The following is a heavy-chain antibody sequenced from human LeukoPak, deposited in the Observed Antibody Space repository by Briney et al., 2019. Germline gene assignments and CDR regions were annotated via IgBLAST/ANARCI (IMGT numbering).Heavy chain of an antibody. D-gene: IGHD6-13*01. J-gene: IGHJ5*02. CDR3: ARDYHSSWFFDWFDP. V-gene: IGHV4-38-2*02. Sequence: SETLSLTCTVSGFFVSSGYYWGWIRQPPGKGLEWIGSIYHRGSTYYNPSLKSRVTISVDTSKNQFSLKLSSVTAADTAVYYCARDYHSSWFFDWFDPWGQGTLVTVSS. CDR1: GFFVSSGYY. CDR2: IYHRGST.